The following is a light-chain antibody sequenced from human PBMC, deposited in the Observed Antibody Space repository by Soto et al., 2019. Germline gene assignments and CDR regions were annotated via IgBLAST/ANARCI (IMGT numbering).Light chain of an antibody. CDR3: QKYNSAPST. CDR1: QGIRNY. CDR2: AAS. V-gene: IGKV1-27*01. Sequence: DIQMTQSPSSLSASVGDRVTITCRASQGIRNYLAWYQQKPGKVPKLLIYAASTLQSGVPSRFSGSGSGTDFTLTISSLQHEDVSTYYCQKYNSAPSTFGQGTKVEIQ. J-gene: IGKJ1*01.